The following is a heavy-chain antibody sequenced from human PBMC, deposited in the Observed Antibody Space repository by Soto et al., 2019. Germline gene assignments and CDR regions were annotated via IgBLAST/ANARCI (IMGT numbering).Heavy chain of an antibody. Sequence: QVQLQQWGAGLLKPSETLSLTCAVYGGSFSGYYWSWIRQPPGKGLEWIGEINHSGSTNYNPSLKSRVTISVDTSKNQFSPKLSSVTAADTAVYYCARGRVAAAGTIGYWGQGTLVTVSS. CDR1: GGSFSGYY. D-gene: IGHD6-13*01. CDR2: INHSGST. J-gene: IGHJ4*02. CDR3: ARGRVAAAGTIGY. V-gene: IGHV4-34*01.